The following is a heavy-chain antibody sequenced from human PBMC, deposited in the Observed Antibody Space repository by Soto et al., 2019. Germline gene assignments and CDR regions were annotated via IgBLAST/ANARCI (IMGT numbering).Heavy chain of an antibody. CDR3: AREWWLQD. Sequence: PSETLSLTCTISGGAIISYYWSWIRQPPGKGLEWIGYISYKGSTNYNPSLKSRVTISVDTSKNQFSLKLTSVTAADTAVYYCAREWWLQDWGQGTLVTVSS. J-gene: IGHJ4*02. V-gene: IGHV4-59*01. CDR2: ISYKGST. CDR1: GGAIISYY. D-gene: IGHD5-12*01.